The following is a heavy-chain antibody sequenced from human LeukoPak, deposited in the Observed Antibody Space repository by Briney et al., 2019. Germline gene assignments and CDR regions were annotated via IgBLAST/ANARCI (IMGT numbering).Heavy chain of an antibody. CDR3: VLPPK. V-gene: IGHV3-30*02. CDR1: GFNFSDFG. Sequence: PGGSLRLSCTTSGFNFSDFGLHWIRQAPGKGLDWVAFIRHDGSKEFYADSVRGRFTISRDNSKNTLFLHMNSLRPEDSALYYCVLPPKWGQGTPVTVSS. CDR2: IRHDGSKE. D-gene: IGHD1-14*01. J-gene: IGHJ4*02.